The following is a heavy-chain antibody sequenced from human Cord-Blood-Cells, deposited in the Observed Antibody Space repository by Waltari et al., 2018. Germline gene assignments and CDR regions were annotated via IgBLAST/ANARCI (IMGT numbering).Heavy chain of an antibody. CDR1: AGSISSYY. J-gene: IGHJ4*02. CDR3: ARVGYDSSGYYFDY. V-gene: IGHV4-4*07. CDR2: IYTSGST. D-gene: IGHD3-22*01. Sequence: QVQLPESGPGLVTPSETLSLTCTVPAGSISSYYCSCLRQPAGKGLEWIGRIYTSGSTNYHPSLKSRVTMSVDTSKNQCSLKLSSVTAADTAVYYCARVGYDSSGYYFDYWGQGTLVTVSS.